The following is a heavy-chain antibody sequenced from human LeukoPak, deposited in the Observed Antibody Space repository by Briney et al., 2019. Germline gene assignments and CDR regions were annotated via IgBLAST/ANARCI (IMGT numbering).Heavy chain of an antibody. V-gene: IGHV3-7*01. J-gene: IGHJ4*02. D-gene: IGHD3-10*02. CDR3: TRDVHDY. CDR2: IKQDGSDK. CDR1: GFTASGNW. Sequence: GGSLRLSCAASGFTASGNWMSWVRQAPGKGLEWVATIKQDGSDKYYVDSVKGRFSISRDNAENSLHLQMNSLRAEDTAVYYCTRDVHDYWGQGTLVTVSS.